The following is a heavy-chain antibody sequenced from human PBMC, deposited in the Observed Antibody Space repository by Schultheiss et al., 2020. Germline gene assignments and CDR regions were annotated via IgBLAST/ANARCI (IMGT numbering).Heavy chain of an antibody. Sequence: SETLSLTCAVYGGSFSDYYWSWIRQPPGKGLEWIGYIYYSGSTYYNPSLKSRVTISVDTSKNKFSLKLSSVTAADTAVYYSARAPRRDGYNLNIVYWGPGTLVTVSS. D-gene: IGHD5-24*01. CDR1: GGSFSDYY. CDR2: IYYSGST. J-gene: IGHJ4*03. CDR3: ARAPRRDGYNLNIVY. V-gene: IGHV4-34*09.